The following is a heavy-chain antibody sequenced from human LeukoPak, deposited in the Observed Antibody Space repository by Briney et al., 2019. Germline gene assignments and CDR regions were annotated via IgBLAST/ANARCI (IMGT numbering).Heavy chain of an antibody. CDR1: GYTFTSYD. V-gene: IGHV1-8*03. CDR2: MNPNSGNT. Sequence: ASVKVSCKASGYTFTSYDINWVRQATGQGLEWMGWMNPNSGNTGYAQKFQGRVTITRNTSISTAYMELSSLRSEDMAVYYCARLGPYDSSGYFYYFDYWGQGTLVTVSS. J-gene: IGHJ4*02. CDR3: ARLGPYDSSGYFYYFDY. D-gene: IGHD3-22*01.